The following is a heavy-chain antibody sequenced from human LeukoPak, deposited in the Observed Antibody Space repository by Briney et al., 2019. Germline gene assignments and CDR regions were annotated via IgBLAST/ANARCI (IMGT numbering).Heavy chain of an antibody. CDR1: GGSISSYY. CDR3: ARDFRGITGINWFDP. D-gene: IGHD1-20*01. Sequence: SETLSLTCTVSGGSISSYYWSWIRQPAGKGLEWIGRIYTSGSTYYNPSLKTRVTMSVDTSNNQFSLKLSSVTAADTAVYFCARDFRGITGINWFDPWGQGTLVTVSS. V-gene: IGHV4-4*07. J-gene: IGHJ5*02. CDR2: IYTSGST.